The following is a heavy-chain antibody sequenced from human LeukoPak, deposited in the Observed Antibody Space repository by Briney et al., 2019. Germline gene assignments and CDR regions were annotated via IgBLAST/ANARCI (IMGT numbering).Heavy chain of an antibody. CDR3: AGTYYYDSSGYYYYYYMDD. Sequence: SETLSLTCTVSGDSISSYYWSWIRQPAGEGLEWIGRIYTSGSTNYNPSLKSRVTMSVDTSKNQFSLKLSSVTAADTAVYYCAGTYYYDSSGYYYYYYMDDWGKGTTVTISS. J-gene: IGHJ6*03. V-gene: IGHV4-4*07. CDR1: GDSISSYY. CDR2: IYTSGST. D-gene: IGHD3-22*01.